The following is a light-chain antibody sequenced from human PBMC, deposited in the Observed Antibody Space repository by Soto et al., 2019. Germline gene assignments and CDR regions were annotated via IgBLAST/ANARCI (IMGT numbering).Light chain of an antibody. CDR2: RAS. CDR1: QSLSGN. J-gene: IGKJ1*01. Sequence: EIVMTQSPATLSVSPGERVTLSCRASQSLSGNLAWYQQKPGLAPRLLINRASTRATGIPARFSGSGSETEFTLTISSLQSEDFAVYYCQQYNNWPRTFGQGTKWIS. CDR3: QQYNNWPRT. V-gene: IGKV3-15*01.